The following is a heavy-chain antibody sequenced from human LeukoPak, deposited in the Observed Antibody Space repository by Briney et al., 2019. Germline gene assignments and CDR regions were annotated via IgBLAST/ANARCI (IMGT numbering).Heavy chain of an antibody. CDR3: TRDRSISVAGTNDY. D-gene: IGHD6-19*01. CDR2: IYTGGTT. V-gene: IGHV3-66*01. J-gene: IGHJ4*02. CDR1: GFTVSGNY. Sequence: GGSLRLSCVGSGFTVSGNYMSWVRQAPGTGLEWVSIIYTGGTTYYADSVKGRFITSRDNSKNTLYLQMNGLSAEDTAMYYCTRDRSISVAGTNDYWGQGTLVTVSS.